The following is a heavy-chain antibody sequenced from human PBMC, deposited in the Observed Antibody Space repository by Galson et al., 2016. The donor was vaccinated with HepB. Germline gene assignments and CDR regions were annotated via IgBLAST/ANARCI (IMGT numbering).Heavy chain of an antibody. V-gene: IGHV3-9*01. J-gene: IGHJ6*02. CDR2: ISWNSGAK. CDR1: GFTFHDYA. D-gene: IGHD6-19*01. Sequence: SLRLSCAASGFTFHDYAMHWVRQAPGKGLEWVSGISWNSGAKGYGDSVKGRFTISRDNAKNSLFLHMESLRAEDTALYYCAKDMGKGVSFYFYGMTSGAKGPRSPSP. CDR3: AKDMGKGVSFYFYGMTS.